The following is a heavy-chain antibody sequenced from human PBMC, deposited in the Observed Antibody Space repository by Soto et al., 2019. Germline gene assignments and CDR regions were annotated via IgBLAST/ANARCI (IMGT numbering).Heavy chain of an antibody. CDR1: GFSLSTSGVG. Sequence: SGPTLVNPTQTLTLTCTFSGFSLSTSGVGVAWIRQPPGKALEWLALIYWDDDKRYSPSLKSRLTITKDTSKNQVVLTMTNMDPGDTATYYCAHSRKSYYDILTGYNYWGQGTLVTVSS. J-gene: IGHJ4*02. CDR3: AHSRKSYYDILTGYNY. CDR2: IYWDDDK. D-gene: IGHD3-9*01. V-gene: IGHV2-5*02.